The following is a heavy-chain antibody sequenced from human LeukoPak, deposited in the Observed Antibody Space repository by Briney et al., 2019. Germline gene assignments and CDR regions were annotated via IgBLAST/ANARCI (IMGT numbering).Heavy chain of an antibody. CDR1: GFTLSSYA. Sequence: GGSLRLSCAASGFTLSSYAMSWVRQAPGKGLEWVSSISASGGSTNYADSVKGRFTISRDNSKNTVYLQMNSLRAEDTAVYYCAKSSYYDFWSGYGDYWGQGTLVTVSS. V-gene: IGHV3-23*01. D-gene: IGHD3-3*01. CDR2: ISASGGST. J-gene: IGHJ4*02. CDR3: AKSSYYDFWSGYGDY.